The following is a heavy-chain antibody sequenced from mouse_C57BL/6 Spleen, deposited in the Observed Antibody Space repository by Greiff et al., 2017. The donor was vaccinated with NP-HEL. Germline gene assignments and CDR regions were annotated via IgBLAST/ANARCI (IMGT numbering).Heavy chain of an antibody. Sequence: EVQGVESGGGLVQPGGSLKLSCAASGFTFSDYGMAWVRQAPRKGPEWVAFISNLAYSIYYADTVTGRFTISRENAKNTLYLEMSSLRSEDTAMYYCARHGSEYYFDYWGQGTTLTVSS. CDR3: ARHGSEYYFDY. CDR1: GFTFSDYG. CDR2: ISNLAYSI. D-gene: IGHD3-1*01. V-gene: IGHV5-15*01. J-gene: IGHJ2*01.